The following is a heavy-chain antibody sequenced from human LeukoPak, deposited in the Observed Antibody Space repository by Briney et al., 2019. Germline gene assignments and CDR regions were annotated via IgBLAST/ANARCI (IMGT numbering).Heavy chain of an antibody. V-gene: IGHV3-74*01. D-gene: IGHD3-10*01. CDR1: GFTFNSYW. CDR2: INGDGSNP. Sequence: GGSLRLSCAASGFTFNSYWMHWVRQVPGKGLVWVPRINGDGSNPSYADSVEGRFAISRDNAKNTLYLQMNSLRAEDTAVYYCAKGSVSHYGFEFDCWGQGTLVTVSS. CDR3: AKGSVSHYGFEFDC. J-gene: IGHJ4*02.